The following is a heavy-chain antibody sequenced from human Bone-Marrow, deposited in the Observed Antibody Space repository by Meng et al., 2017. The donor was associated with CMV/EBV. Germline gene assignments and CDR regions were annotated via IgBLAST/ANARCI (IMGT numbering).Heavy chain of an antibody. CDR2: IRYDGSNK. V-gene: IGHV3-30*02. CDR1: GFTFSSYG. Sequence: GGSLRLSCAASGFTFSSYGMHWVRQAPGKGLEWVAFIRYDGSNKYYADSVKGRFTISRDNSKNTLYLQMNSLRAEDTAVYYCAKGGWLAYYDFWSGYPNFYYWGQGTLVAVSS. CDR3: AKGGWLAYYDFWSGYPNFYY. J-gene: IGHJ4*02. D-gene: IGHD3-3*01.